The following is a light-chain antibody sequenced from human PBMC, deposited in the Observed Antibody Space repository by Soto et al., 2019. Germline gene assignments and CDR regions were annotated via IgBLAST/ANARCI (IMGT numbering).Light chain of an antibody. J-gene: IGLJ3*02. CDR3: SSYTSSNTWV. CDR2: EVS. Sequence: QSALTQPACVSGSPGQSITFSCTGTSSDVGVYNYVSWYQQHPGKAPKLMIYEVSHRPSGVSNRFSGSKSGNTASLTISGLQAEDEADYYCSSYTSSNTWVFGGGTKLTVL. V-gene: IGLV2-14*01. CDR1: SSDVGVYNY.